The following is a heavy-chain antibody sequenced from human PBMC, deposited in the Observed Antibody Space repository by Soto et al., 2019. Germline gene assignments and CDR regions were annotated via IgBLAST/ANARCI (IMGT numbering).Heavy chain of an antibody. J-gene: IGHJ6*02. CDR3: ARPDNRNSLDGVDV. V-gene: IGHV4-34*01. Sequence: SETLSLTCAVNGGSLSGYYWSWIRQSPGKGLEWIGEINHRGSSDYNPSLKSRVTPSIDASMNHVTLELTSVTAADTAVYYCARPDNRNSLDGVDVWGQGTAVTVS. D-gene: IGHD1-7*01. CDR1: GGSLSGYY. CDR2: INHRGSS.